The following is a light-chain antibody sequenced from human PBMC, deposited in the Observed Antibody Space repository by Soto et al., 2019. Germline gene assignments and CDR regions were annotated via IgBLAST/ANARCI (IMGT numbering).Light chain of an antibody. CDR3: TAWDDSLTTYV. V-gene: IGLV1-47*01. J-gene: IGLJ1*01. CDR1: SSDIGTNN. Sequence: QSVLTQPPSASGTPGQRVTISCSGSSSDIGTNNVHWYQQVPGTAPTLLIYRNNQRPSGVPDRFSGSKSGTSASLAISGLRSEDEADYYCTAWDDSLTTYVFGTGTKLTAL. CDR2: RNN.